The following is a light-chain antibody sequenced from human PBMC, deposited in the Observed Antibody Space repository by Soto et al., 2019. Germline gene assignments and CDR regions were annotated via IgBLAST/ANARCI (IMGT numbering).Light chain of an antibody. CDR2: KAS. Sequence: DIQMTQSPSALSGSVGDRVTITCRASQTISSWLAWYQQKPGKAPKLLIYKASTLKSGVPSRFSGSGSGTEFTLTISSLQPDDVATYYCQQYTSYPWTFGQGTKVDIK. CDR3: QQYTSYPWT. V-gene: IGKV1-5*03. CDR1: QTISSW. J-gene: IGKJ1*01.